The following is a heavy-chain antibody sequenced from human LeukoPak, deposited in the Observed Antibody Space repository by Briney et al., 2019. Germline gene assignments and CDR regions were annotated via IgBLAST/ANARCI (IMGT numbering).Heavy chain of an antibody. Sequence: PGRSLRLSCAASGFTFSSYGMHWVRQAPGKGLEWVAVIWYGGSNKYYADSVKGRFTISRDNAKNSLYLQMNSLRAEDTAVYYCARALKVEVTPQVLRFRPQAFDIWGQGTMVTVSS. V-gene: IGHV3-33*08. D-gene: IGHD3-3*01. J-gene: IGHJ3*02. CDR2: IWYGGSNK. CDR1: GFTFSSYG. CDR3: ARALKVEVTPQVLRFRPQAFDI.